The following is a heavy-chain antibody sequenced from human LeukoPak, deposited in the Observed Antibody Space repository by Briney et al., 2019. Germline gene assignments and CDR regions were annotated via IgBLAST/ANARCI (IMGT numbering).Heavy chain of an antibody. CDR3: ARGIRRSSGNYYGDNWFDP. Sequence: GASVKVSCKASGYTLNVYYMHWVRQAPGQGLEWMGWINPNSGDTNYAQKFQGGVTMTRDTSISTVYMELNRLRSDDTAVYYCARGIRRSSGNYYGDNWFDPWGQGTLVTVSS. CDR2: INPNSGDT. V-gene: IGHV1-2*02. D-gene: IGHD1-26*01. J-gene: IGHJ5*02. CDR1: GYTLNVYY.